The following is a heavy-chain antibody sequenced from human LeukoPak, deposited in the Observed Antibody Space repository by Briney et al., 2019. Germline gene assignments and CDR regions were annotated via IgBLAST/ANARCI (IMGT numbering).Heavy chain of an antibody. CDR2: INPNSGGT. V-gene: IGHV1-2*02. CDR3: ARARSARHKAYYYYYYMDV. J-gene: IGHJ6*03. CDR1: GYTFTGYY. D-gene: IGHD6-6*01. Sequence: ASVKVSCKASGYTFTGYYMHWVRQAPGQGLEWMGWINPNSGGTNYAQKFQGRVTMTRDTSISTAYMELSRLRSDDTAVYYCARARSARHKAYYYYYYMDVWGKGTTVTVSS.